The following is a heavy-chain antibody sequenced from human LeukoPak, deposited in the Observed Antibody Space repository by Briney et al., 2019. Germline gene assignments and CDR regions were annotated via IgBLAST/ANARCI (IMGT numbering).Heavy chain of an antibody. CDR1: GGTFSSYA. D-gene: IGHD1-26*01. J-gene: IGHJ4*02. Sequence: SVKVSCKASGGTFSSYAISWVRQAPEQGLEWMGGIIPIFGTANYAQKFQGRVTITTDESTSTAYMELSSLRSEDTAVYYCASWYSGSYYVLDYWGQGTLVTVSS. CDR2: IIPIFGTA. V-gene: IGHV1-69*05. CDR3: ASWYSGSYYVLDY.